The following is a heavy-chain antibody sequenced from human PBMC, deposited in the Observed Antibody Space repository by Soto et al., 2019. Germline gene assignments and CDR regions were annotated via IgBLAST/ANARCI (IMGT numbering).Heavy chain of an antibody. CDR3: ARGKMKQLVNYYYGMDV. D-gene: IGHD6-13*01. CDR1: GGSISSYY. V-gene: IGHV4-59*01. Sequence: PSETLSLTCTVSGGSISSYYWSWIRQPPGKGLEWIGYIYYSGSTNYNPSLKSRVTISADTSKNQFSLKLSSVTATDTAVYYCARGKMKQLVNYYYGMDVWGQGTTVTVSS. J-gene: IGHJ6*02. CDR2: IYYSGST.